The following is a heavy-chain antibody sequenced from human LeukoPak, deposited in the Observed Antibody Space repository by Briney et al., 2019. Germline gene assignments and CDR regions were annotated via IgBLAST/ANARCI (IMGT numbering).Heavy chain of an antibody. CDR1: GYSFTSYW. Sequence: GVSLQISCQASGYSFTSYWIGWVRLMPGKGLEWMGIIDPSDSDTRYTPSFQGQVTISADKSLSTAYLQWNSLKASDSAMYYCARQTAMGRSGDYWGQGTLVTVSS. J-gene: IGHJ4*02. V-gene: IGHV5-51*01. CDR2: IDPSDSDT. D-gene: IGHD5-18*01. CDR3: ARQTAMGRSGDY.